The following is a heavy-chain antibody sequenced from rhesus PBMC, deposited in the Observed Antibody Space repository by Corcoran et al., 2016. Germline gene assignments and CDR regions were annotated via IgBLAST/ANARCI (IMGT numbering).Heavy chain of an antibody. CDR1: GGSISSSNW. J-gene: IGHJ2*01. D-gene: IGHD1-14*01. CDR3: ARQILRWNGYFDL. Sequence: QVQLQESGPGLVKPSETLSLTCAVSGGSISSSNWWSWFRQPPGKGLEWIGNIGGSSVSNYYNPSLKSRVTSSKDTSKNQLSLKLRSVTAADTAVYYCARQILRWNGYFDLWGPGTPITISS. CDR2: IGGSSVSN. V-gene: IGHV4-65*02.